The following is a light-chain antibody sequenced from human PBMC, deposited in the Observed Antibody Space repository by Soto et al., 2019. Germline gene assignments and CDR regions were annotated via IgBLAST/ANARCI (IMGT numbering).Light chain of an antibody. CDR3: QQYNNWPRGT. V-gene: IGKV3-15*01. J-gene: IGKJ1*01. CDR1: QSVSSN. Sequence: EIVMTQSPATLSVSPGERATLSCRASQSVSSNLDWYQQKPGQAPRLLIYGASTRATGIPAKFSGSGSGTEFPHTLSSLQSEDFAVYYCQQYNNWPRGTFGQGTKVEIK. CDR2: GAS.